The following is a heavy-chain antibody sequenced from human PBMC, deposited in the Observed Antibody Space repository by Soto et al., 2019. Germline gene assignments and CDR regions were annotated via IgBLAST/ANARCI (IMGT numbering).Heavy chain of an antibody. CDR1: GYSFTSYW. CDR3: ARHVSSYDSSGPTGWWFDP. CDR2: IDPSDSYT. J-gene: IGHJ5*02. D-gene: IGHD3-22*01. Sequence: EVQLVQSGAEVKKPGESLRISCKGSGYSFTSYWISWVRQMPGKGLEWMGRIDPSDSYTNYSPSFQGHVTISADKSISTAYLQWSSLKASDTAMYYCARHVSSYDSSGPTGWWFDPWGQGTLVTVSS. V-gene: IGHV5-10-1*03.